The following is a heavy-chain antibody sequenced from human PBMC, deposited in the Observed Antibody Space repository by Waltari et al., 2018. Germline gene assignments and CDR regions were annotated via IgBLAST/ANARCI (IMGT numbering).Heavy chain of an antibody. D-gene: IGHD6-19*01. J-gene: IGHJ4*02. V-gene: IGHV1-3*01. CDR3: ARDRGYSSGWYAY. CDR1: GYTFTSYA. CDR2: INAGNGNT. Sequence: QVQLVQSGAEVTKPGASVKVSCKAYGYTFTSYAMHWVRQAPGQRLEWMGWINAGNGNTKYSQKFQGRVTITRDTSASTAYMELSSLRSEDTAVYYCARDRGYSSGWYAYWGQGTLVTVSS.